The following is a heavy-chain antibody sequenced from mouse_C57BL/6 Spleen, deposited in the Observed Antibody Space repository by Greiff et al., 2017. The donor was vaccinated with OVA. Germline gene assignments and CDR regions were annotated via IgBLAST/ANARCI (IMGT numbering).Heavy chain of an antibody. J-gene: IGHJ2*01. D-gene: IGHD6-5*01. CDR2: IDPEDGDT. Sequence: VQLQQSGAELVKPGASVKLSCTASGFTITDYCMHWVKQRTEQGLEWIGRIDPEDGDTNYAQKFQGKATITADTSSNTAYLQLSSLTSEDTAVYYCANGGSAYDDWGQGTTLTVSS. CDR1: GFTITDYC. CDR3: ANGGSAYDD. V-gene: IGHV14-2*01.